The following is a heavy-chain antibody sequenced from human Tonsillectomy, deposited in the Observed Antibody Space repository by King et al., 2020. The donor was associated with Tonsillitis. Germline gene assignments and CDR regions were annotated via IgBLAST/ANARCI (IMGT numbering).Heavy chain of an antibody. Sequence: ESGGGLVKPGGSLRLSCAASRFNFTIYTMNWVRPAPGKGLEWVSSISSGSTYRFYADSVKGRFTISRDNAKNSLYLEMNNLRAEDTAVYFCARGWSEMVEILKSDFDYWGQGTLVTVSS. D-gene: IGHD2-8*01. CDR3: ARGWSEMVEILKSDFDY. J-gene: IGHJ4*02. V-gene: IGHV3-21*01. CDR1: RFNFTIYT. CDR2: ISSGSTYR.